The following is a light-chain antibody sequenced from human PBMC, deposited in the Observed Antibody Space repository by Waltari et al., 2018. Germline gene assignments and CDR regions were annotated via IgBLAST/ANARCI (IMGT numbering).Light chain of an antibody. CDR2: GAS. V-gene: IGKV3-15*01. CDR3: QQYNNWPPWT. J-gene: IGKJ1*01. Sequence: EIVMTQSPAPLSVSPGERATLSCRASQGVRSTLAWYQQKPGQAPRLRIYGASTRATGSPARFSGSWYGTEFTLTISSMQSEDFAVYYCQQYNNWPPWTFGQGTKVEIK. CDR1: QGVRST.